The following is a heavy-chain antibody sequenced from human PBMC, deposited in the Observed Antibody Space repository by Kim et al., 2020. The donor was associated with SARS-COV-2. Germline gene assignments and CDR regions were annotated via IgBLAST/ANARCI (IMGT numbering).Heavy chain of an antibody. D-gene: IGHD6-19*01. CDR3: ASKPDSSGWYIDY. Sequence: YNPSRKSRVTISVETSKNQFSLKLISVTAADTAVYYCASKPDSSGWYIDYWGQGNLVTVSS. J-gene: IGHJ4*02. V-gene: IGHV4-31*02.